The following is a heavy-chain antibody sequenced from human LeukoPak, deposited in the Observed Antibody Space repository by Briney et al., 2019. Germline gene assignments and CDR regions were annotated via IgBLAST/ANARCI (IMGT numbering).Heavy chain of an antibody. V-gene: IGHV4-59*11. J-gene: IGHJ4*02. CDR3: ARGDFWSGSIDY. CDR2: IYYSGST. D-gene: IGHD3-3*01. Sequence: SETLSLTCTVSGGSISSHYWSWIRQPPGKGLEWIGYIYYSGSTNYYPSLKSRVTISVDTSKNQFSLKLSSVTAADTAVYYCARGDFWSGSIDYWGQGTLVTVS. CDR1: GGSISSHY.